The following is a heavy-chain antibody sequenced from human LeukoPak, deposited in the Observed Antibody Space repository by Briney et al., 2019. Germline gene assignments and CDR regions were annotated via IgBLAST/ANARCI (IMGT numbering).Heavy chain of an antibody. V-gene: IGHV4-39*01. CDR1: GGSISSSSYY. CDR3: ARCGRGGFWSAHAFDI. CDR2: IYYSGST. Sequence: PSESLSLTCTVSGGSISSSSYYWGWLRQPPGKGLEGIGIIYYSGSTYYNPSLKSRVTISVDTPKNQFSLKLSSVTAADTAVYYCARCGRGGFWSAHAFDIWGQGTMVTVSS. D-gene: IGHD3-3*01. J-gene: IGHJ3*02.